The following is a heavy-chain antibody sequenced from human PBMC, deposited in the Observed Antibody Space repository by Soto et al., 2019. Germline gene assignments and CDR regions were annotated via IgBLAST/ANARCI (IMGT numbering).Heavy chain of an antibody. D-gene: IGHD3-10*01. J-gene: IGHJ5*02. CDR1: GFSFDDYG. Sequence: PGGSLRLSFEASGFSFDDYGMSWFRQVPGKGLEWVSGINWNGDSTGYADSVNGRFTISRDNAKKLLYLEMNSLRAEDTALYYWARDIGSDWFSWFDPLGHGT. CDR2: INWNGDST. CDR3: ARDIGSDWFSWFDP. V-gene: IGHV3-20*03.